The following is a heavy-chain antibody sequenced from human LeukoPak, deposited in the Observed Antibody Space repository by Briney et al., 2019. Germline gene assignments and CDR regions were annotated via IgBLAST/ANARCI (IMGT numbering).Heavy chain of an antibody. D-gene: IGHD1-14*01. CDR3: ARDLFVTKYYFDY. V-gene: IGHV3-11*01. Sequence: GGSLRLSCAASGFTFSDYYMSWIRQAPGKGLEWVSYISSSGSTIYYADSVKGRFTIPRDNAKNSLYLQMNSLRAEDTAVYYCARDLFVTKYYFDYWGQGTLVTVSS. J-gene: IGHJ4*02. CDR1: GFTFSDYY. CDR2: ISSSGSTI.